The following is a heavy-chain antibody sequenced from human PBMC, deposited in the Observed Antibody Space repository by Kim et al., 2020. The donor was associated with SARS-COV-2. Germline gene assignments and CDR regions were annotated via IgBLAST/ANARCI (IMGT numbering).Heavy chain of an antibody. CDR3: AKGPFGVVIETLMSMDV. CDR1: GFTFSSHA. J-gene: IGHJ6*02. CDR2: ISGSGGST. D-gene: IGHD3-3*01. V-gene: IGHV3-23*01. Sequence: GGSLRLSCAASGFTFSSHAMSWVRQAPGKGLEWVSAISGSGGSTYYADSVKGRFTISRDNSKNTLYLQMNSLRAEDTAVYYCAKGPFGVVIETLMSMDVWGQGTTVTVSS.